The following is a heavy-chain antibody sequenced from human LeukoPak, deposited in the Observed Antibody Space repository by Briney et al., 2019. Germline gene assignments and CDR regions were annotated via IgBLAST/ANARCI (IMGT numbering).Heavy chain of an antibody. CDR2: IYSGGST. V-gene: IGHV3-53*01. CDR1: GFTVSSNY. D-gene: IGHD4-23*01. J-gene: IGHJ4*02. CDR3: ASDYGGNF. Sequence: AGGSLRLSCAASGFTVSSNYMSWVRQAPGKGLEWASVIYSGGSTYYADSVKGRFTISRDNSKNTLYLQMNSPRAEDTAVYYCASDYGGNFWGQGTLVTVSS.